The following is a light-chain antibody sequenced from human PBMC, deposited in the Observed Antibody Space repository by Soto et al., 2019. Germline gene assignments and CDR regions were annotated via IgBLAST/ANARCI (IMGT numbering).Light chain of an antibody. V-gene: IGKV3-15*01. J-gene: IGKJ1*01. CDR2: GAS. CDR3: QQYNNWPRT. CDR1: QSVNSN. Sequence: EIVMTQSPATLSVSPGERATLSCRASQSVNSNVAWYQQKPGQAPRVLIYGASTRATGIPARFSGSGSGTEFTLTISSLYSEDFAVYYCQQYNNWPRTFGQGTKVEIK.